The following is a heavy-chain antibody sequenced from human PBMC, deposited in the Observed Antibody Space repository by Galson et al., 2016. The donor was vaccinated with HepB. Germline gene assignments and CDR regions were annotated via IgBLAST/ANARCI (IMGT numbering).Heavy chain of an antibody. V-gene: IGHV3-11*01. CDR3: ARFSMGNFDS. CDR1: GFTFSDYY. J-gene: IGHJ4*02. D-gene: IGHD3-10*01. Sequence: SLRLSCAASGFTFSDYYMTWVRQAPGKGLEWISYISGAGYTIYYADSVTGRFTMSRDNAKKSLYLQMDSLRAEDTAVYYCARFSMGNFDSWGQGTLVTVSS. CDR2: ISGAGYTI.